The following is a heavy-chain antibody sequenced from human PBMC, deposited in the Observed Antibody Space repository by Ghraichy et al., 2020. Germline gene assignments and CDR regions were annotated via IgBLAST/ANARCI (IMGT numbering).Heavy chain of an antibody. J-gene: IGHJ4*02. CDR1: GGSFSGYY. Sequence: SETLSLTCAVYGGSFSGYYWSWIRQPPGKGLEWIGEINHSGSTNYNPSLKSRVTISVDTSKNQFSLKLSSVTAADTAVYYCAVEYYYDSSGYRSDYWGQGTLVTVSS. D-gene: IGHD3-22*01. CDR3: AVEYYYDSSGYRSDY. CDR2: INHSGST. V-gene: IGHV4-34*01.